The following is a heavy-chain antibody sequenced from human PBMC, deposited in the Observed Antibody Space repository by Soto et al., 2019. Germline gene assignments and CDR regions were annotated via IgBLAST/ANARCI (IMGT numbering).Heavy chain of an antibody. CDR1: GFTFDDYA. D-gene: IGHD6-13*01. J-gene: IGHJ4*02. Sequence: HPGGSLRLSCAASGFTFDDYAMHWVRQAPGKGLEWVSGISWNSGSIGYADSVKGRFTISRDNAKNSLYLQMNSLRAEDTALYYCAKSGAAGYFDYWGQGTLVTVSS. V-gene: IGHV3-9*01. CDR3: AKSGAAGYFDY. CDR2: ISWNSGSI.